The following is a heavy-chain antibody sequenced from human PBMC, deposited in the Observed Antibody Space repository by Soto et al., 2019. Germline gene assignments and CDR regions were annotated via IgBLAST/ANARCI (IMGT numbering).Heavy chain of an antibody. CDR3: AKDRVPNDI. D-gene: IGHD7-27*01. Sequence: EVQMLESGGGLVQPGGSLRLSCAASGFTFSNYAMSWVRQAPGKGLEGVSSISGSGGSTYYADSVKGRFTISRENSKNTLYLQMNSLRAEDTAVYYCAKDRVPNDIWGQGTMVTVSS. CDR2: ISGSGGST. J-gene: IGHJ3*02. CDR1: GFTFSNYA. V-gene: IGHV3-23*01.